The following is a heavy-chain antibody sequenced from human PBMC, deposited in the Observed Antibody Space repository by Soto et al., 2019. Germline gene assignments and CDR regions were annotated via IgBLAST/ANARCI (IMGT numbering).Heavy chain of an antibody. CDR3: ARLGSLLQLIDY. D-gene: IGHD5-18*01. V-gene: IGHV5-51*01. J-gene: IGHJ4*02. CDR2: IFPRDSDT. Sequence: GESLKISCQTSGYTFTNYWIGWVRHMPGRGLEWMGLIFPRDSDTRYNSSFEGQVTISSDRSIATAYLQWTSLKASDTAIYFCARLGSLLQLIDYCGQGTTVIVSS. CDR1: GYTFTNYW.